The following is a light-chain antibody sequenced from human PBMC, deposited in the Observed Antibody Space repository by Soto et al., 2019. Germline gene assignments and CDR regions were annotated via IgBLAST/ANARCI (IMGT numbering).Light chain of an antibody. CDR2: DVR. V-gene: IGLV2-11*01. CDR1: SSDVGGYNY. CDR3: CSYAGSYNVV. Sequence: QSALTQPRSVSGSPGQSVTISCTGTSSDVGGYNYVSWYQQHPGKAPKLMIYDVRKRPSGVPDRFSGSKSGNTASLTISGLQAEDEADYYCCSYAGSYNVVFGGGTKLTVL. J-gene: IGLJ2*01.